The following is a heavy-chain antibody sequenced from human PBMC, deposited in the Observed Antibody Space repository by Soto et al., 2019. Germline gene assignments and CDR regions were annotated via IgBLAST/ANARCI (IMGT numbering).Heavy chain of an antibody. D-gene: IGHD4-4*01. V-gene: IGHV3-23*01. J-gene: IGHJ4*02. CDR1: GFTFSSYA. CDR2: ISGSGGST. Sequence: LRLSCAASGFTFSSYAMSWVRQAPGKGLEWVSAISGSGGSTYYADSVKGRFTISRDNSKNTLYLQMNSLRAEDTAVYYCAKDDKRLTVNALDYWGQGTLVTVSS. CDR3: AKDDKRLTVNALDY.